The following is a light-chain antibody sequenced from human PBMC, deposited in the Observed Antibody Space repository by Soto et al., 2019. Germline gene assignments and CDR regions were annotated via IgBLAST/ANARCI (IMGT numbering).Light chain of an antibody. CDR2: AAS. Sequence: EIVLTQSPGTLSLSPGERATLSCRASQSVRNNYLAWYQQRPGQAPGLLIYAASSRATGIPDRFSGSGSGTDFTLTISRLEPEDFAVYYCQQYGTSPRTFGQGTKVEIK. V-gene: IGKV3-20*01. CDR3: QQYGTSPRT. CDR1: QSVRNNY. J-gene: IGKJ1*01.